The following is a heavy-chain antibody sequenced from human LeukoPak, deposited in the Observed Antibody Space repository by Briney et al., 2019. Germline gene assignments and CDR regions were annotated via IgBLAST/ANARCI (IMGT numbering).Heavy chain of an antibody. CDR1: GDSVSSDGYY. CDR3: ARDRGIYSAHFDC. V-gene: IGHV4-61*08. J-gene: IGHJ4*02. D-gene: IGHD5-12*01. Sequence: PSETLSLTCTVSGDSVSSDGYYWSWIRQPPGKGLEWIGYISYSGRTNYNPSLKSRVTISIDTSKNQFSMRVSSVTAADTAVYYCARDRGIYSAHFDCWGQGSLVTVSS. CDR2: ISYSGRT.